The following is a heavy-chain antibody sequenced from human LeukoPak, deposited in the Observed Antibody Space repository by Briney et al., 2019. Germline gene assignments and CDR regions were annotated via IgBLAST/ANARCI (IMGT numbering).Heavy chain of an antibody. V-gene: IGHV4-34*01. CDR1: GGSLSGYY. D-gene: IGHD2-15*01. CDR3: ARRGTAYCRGGNCYSDKYFDY. J-gene: IGHJ4*02. CDR2: ITYSGNT. Sequence: SETLSLTCAVYGGSLSGYYWTWIRQSPGKGLEWIGEITYSGNTNYNRSLKSRVTISADTSKNQFSLSLTSVTAADTAVYYCARRGTAYCRGGNCYSDKYFDYWGQGTQVTVSS.